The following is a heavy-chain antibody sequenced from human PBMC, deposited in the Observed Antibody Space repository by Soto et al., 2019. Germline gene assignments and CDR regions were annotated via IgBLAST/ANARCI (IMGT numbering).Heavy chain of an antibody. D-gene: IGHD2-2*01. CDR1: GFTFDDYA. J-gene: IGHJ4*02. Sequence: EVQLVESGGGLVQPGRSLRLSCAASGFTFDDYAMHWVRQAPGKGLEWVSGISWNSGSIGYADSVKGRFTIFRDNAKNSLYLQMNSLRAEDTALYYCAKVGCSSTSCYALDYWGQGTLVTVSS. V-gene: IGHV3-9*01. CDR3: AKVGCSSTSCYALDY. CDR2: ISWNSGSI.